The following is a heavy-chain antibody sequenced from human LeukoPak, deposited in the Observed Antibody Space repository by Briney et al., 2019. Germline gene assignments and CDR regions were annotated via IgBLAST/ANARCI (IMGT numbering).Heavy chain of an antibody. D-gene: IGHD4-17*01. CDR2: IHYSGNT. CDR1: GDSISSSDYY. Sequence: SETLSLTCTVSGDSISSSDYYWGWIRQPPGKGLEWIGTIHYSGNTYYNPSLKSRVTILVDTSKNQFSLKLSSVTAADTAVYYCARTPKTVKNYYYMDVWGKGTTVTISS. CDR3: ARTPKTVKNYYYMDV. V-gene: IGHV4-39*07. J-gene: IGHJ6*03.